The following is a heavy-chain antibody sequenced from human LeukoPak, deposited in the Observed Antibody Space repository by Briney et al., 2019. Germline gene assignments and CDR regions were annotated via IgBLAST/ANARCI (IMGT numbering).Heavy chain of an antibody. D-gene: IGHD3-10*01. CDR1: GSTFSSYA. Sequence: GGSLRLSCAASGSTFSSYAMSWVRQAPGKGLEWVSAISGSGGSTYYADSVKGRFTISRGNSKNTLYLQMNSLRAEDTAVYYCAKDYYGSGSYEYYFDYWGQGTLVTVSS. CDR2: ISGSGGST. J-gene: IGHJ4*02. CDR3: AKDYYGSGSYEYYFDY. V-gene: IGHV3-23*01.